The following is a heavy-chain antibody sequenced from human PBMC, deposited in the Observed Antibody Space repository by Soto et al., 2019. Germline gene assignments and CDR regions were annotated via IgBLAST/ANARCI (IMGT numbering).Heavy chain of an antibody. J-gene: IGHJ5*02. V-gene: IGHV1-69*12. CDR3: ARGHYYDSSGYSLWLDP. CDR2: IIPIFGTA. Sequence: QVQLVQSGAEVKKPGSSVKVSCKASGGTFSSYAISWVRQAPGQGLEWMGGIIPIFGTANYAQKFQGRVTITADESTSTAYMELSRLRSEDTAVYYCARGHYYDSSGYSLWLDPWGQGTLVTVSS. D-gene: IGHD3-22*01. CDR1: GGTFSSYA.